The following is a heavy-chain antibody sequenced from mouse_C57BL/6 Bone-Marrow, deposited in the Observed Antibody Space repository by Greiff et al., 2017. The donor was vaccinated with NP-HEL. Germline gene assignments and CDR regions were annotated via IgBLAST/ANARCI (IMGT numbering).Heavy chain of an antibody. J-gene: IGHJ4*01. D-gene: IGHD2-1*01. CDR1: GYSITSDY. CDR2: ISYSGST. Sequence: EVQLLESGPGLAKPSQTLSFTCSVTGYSITSDYWNWIRQFPGNKLEYMGYISYSGSTYYNPSLKSRISITRDTSKNKYYLQLNSVTTEDTATYYWARGDGNYGYAMDYWGQGTSVTVSS. CDR3: ARGDGNYGYAMDY. V-gene: IGHV3-8*01.